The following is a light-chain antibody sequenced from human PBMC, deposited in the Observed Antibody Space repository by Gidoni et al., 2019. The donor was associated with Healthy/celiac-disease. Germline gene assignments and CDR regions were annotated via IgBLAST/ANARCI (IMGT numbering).Light chain of an antibody. CDR1: QSISRY. CDR3: QQSYSTPPIT. CDR2: AAS. V-gene: IGKV1-39*01. J-gene: IGKJ5*01. Sequence: DIQMTQSPSSLSASVGDRVTITCRASQSISRYLTWYQQKPGKALKRLIYAASSLQSGVPSRFSGSGSGTDFTLTISSLQPEDFATDYCQQSYSTPPITFXXXTRLEIK.